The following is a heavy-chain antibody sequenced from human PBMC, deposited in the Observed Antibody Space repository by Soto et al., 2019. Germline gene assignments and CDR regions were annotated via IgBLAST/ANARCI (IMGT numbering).Heavy chain of an antibody. CDR3: ARAAVDVVLPAAHPGSLNV. Sequence: QVQLQESGPGLVRPSETLSLTCSVSGDSVNSGNYYWSWLRQSPGKGLEYIGYIYFSGTTNYNPSLKSRLTISMDTSKNHFSLNLTSVTAADTAVYYCARAAVDVVLPAAHPGSLNVWGQGTSVTVSS. CDR2: IYFSGTT. D-gene: IGHD2-2*01. J-gene: IGHJ6*02. V-gene: IGHV4-61*03. CDR1: GDSVNSGNYY.